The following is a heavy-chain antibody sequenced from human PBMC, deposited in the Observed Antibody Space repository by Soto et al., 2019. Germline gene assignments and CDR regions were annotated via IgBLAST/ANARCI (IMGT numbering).Heavy chain of an antibody. Sequence: VQLVESGGGLVQPGRSLRLSCAASGFTFDDYAMHWVRRVPGKGLEWVSSISWNSNIIGYADSVKGRFTISRDNAENSLYLQMNSLRPEDTALYYCAKGGPDGFCSGGRCYFDYWGQGTLVTVSS. V-gene: IGHV3-9*01. D-gene: IGHD2-15*01. CDR3: AKGGPDGFCSGGRCYFDY. CDR2: ISWNSNII. J-gene: IGHJ4*02. CDR1: GFTFDDYA.